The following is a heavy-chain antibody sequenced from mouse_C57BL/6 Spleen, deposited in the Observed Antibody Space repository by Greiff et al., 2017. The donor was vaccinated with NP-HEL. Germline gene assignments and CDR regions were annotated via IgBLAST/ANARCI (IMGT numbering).Heavy chain of an antibody. CDR2: FYPGSGSI. Sequence: VQLQQSGAELVKPGASVKLSCKASGYTFTEYTIHWVKQRSGQGLEWIGWFYPGSGSIKYNEKFKDKATLTADKSSSTVYMELSRLTSEDSAVYFCARHEEGDYSPRDYVDYWGQGTTLTVSS. J-gene: IGHJ2*01. CDR1: GYTFTEYT. V-gene: IGHV1-62-2*01. D-gene: IGHD1-1*01. CDR3: ARHEEGDYSPRDYVDY.